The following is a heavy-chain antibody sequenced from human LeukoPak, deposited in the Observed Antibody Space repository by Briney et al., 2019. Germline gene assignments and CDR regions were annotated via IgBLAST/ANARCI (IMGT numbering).Heavy chain of an antibody. Sequence: GGSLRLSCAASGFTFSSYAMSWVRQALGKGLEWVSAISGSGGSTYYADSVKGRFTISRDNSKNTLYLQMNSLRAEDTAVYYCAGGGQLLSFDYWGQGTLVTVSS. CDR1: GFTFSSYA. CDR3: AGGGQLLSFDY. J-gene: IGHJ4*02. D-gene: IGHD2-2*01. V-gene: IGHV3-23*01. CDR2: ISGSGGST.